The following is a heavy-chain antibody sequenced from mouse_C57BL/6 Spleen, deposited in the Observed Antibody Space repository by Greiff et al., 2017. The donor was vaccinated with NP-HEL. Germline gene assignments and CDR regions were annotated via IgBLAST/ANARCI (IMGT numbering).Heavy chain of an antibody. V-gene: IGHV1-26*01. Sequence: VQLQQSGPELVKPGASVKISCKASGYTFTDYYMNWVKQSHGKSLEWIGDINPNNGGTSYNQKFKGKATLTVDKSSSTAYMELRSLTSEDSAVYYCARGGWEYFDYWGQGTTLTVSS. CDR3: ARGGWEYFDY. D-gene: IGHD3-3*01. CDR1: GYTFTDYY. J-gene: IGHJ2*01. CDR2: INPNNGGT.